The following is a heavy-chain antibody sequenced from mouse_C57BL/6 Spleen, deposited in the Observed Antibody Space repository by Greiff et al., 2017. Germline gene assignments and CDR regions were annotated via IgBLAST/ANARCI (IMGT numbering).Heavy chain of an antibody. D-gene: IGHD3-2*02. J-gene: IGHJ3*01. Sequence: VQLKQSGAELVRPGASVKLSCTASGFNIKDDYMHWVKQRPEQGLEWIGWIDPENGDTEYASKFQGKATITADTSSNTAYLQLSSLTSEDTAVYYCTLDSSGYGGFAYWGQGTLVTVSA. CDR2: IDPENGDT. V-gene: IGHV14-4*01. CDR1: GFNIKDDY. CDR3: TLDSSGYGGFAY.